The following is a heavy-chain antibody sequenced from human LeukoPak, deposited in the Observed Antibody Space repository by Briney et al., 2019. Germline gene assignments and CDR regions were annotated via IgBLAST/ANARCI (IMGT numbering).Heavy chain of an antibody. CDR2: INHSGST. D-gene: IGHD5-18*01. V-gene: IGHV4-34*01. Sequence: SSETLSLTCAVYGGSFSGYYWSWIRQPPGKGLEWIGEINHSGSTNYNPSLKSRVTISVDKSKNQLSLKLISVTAADTAVYYCARDVGTALVTGDYWGQGTLVTVSS. J-gene: IGHJ4*02. CDR3: ARDVGTALVTGDY. CDR1: GGSFSGYY.